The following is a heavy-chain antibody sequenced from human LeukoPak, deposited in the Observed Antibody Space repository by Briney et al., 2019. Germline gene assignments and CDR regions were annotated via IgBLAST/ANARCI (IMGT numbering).Heavy chain of an antibody. CDR3: ARHVTTASAARGFDI. Sequence: GESLKISCKGSGYRFSGYWIGWVRQMPGKGLDWMGIIYPGDSDTRYSPSFQGQVTISADKSINTAYLQWSGLKASDTAVYYCARHVTTASAARGFDIWGQGTMVTVSS. J-gene: IGHJ3*02. V-gene: IGHV5-51*01. CDR1: GYRFSGYW. D-gene: IGHD1-14*01. CDR2: IYPGDSDT.